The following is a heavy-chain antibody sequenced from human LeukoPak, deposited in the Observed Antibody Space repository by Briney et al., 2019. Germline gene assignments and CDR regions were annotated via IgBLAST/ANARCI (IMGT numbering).Heavy chain of an antibody. D-gene: IGHD7-27*01. CDR3: ARAEIIGEFDY. CDR1: GGSISSYY. V-gene: IGHV4-59*01. Sequence: SETLSLTCIVSGGSISSYYWSWIRQPPGKGLEWIGCIHYSGSTNYNPSLKSRVTISVDTSKNQFSLKLSSVTAADTAVYYCARAEIIGEFDYWGQGTLVTVSS. J-gene: IGHJ4*02. CDR2: IHYSGST.